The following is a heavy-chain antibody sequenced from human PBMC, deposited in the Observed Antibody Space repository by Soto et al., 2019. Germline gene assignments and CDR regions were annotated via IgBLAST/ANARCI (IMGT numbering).Heavy chain of an antibody. CDR1: GLPFSSYA. J-gene: IGHJ4*02. V-gene: IGHV3-23*01. CDR2: IGFTGDST. CDR3: ARRFSSSSFYFDY. D-gene: IGHD6-6*01. Sequence: GGSLRLSCAASGLPFSSYAMSWVRHAPDKGLEWVSAIGFTGDSTFYADSVKGRFTISRDNSKNTLYLQMNSLRAEDTAVYFCARRFSSSSFYFDYWGQGTLVTVSS.